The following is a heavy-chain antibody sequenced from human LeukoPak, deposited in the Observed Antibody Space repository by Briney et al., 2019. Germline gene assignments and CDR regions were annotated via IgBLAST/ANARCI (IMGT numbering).Heavy chain of an antibody. CDR1: GFSFSSYA. CDR2: ISGSGDST. CDR3: AKDMGDDYYDSSGSPHY. V-gene: IGHV3-23*01. Sequence: GGSLRLSCAASGFSFSSYAMSRVRQAPGKGLAWVSGISGSGDSTYYADSVKGRFTISRDSSKNTLYLQMNSLRAEDTAVYYCAKDMGDDYYDSSGSPHYWGQGTLVTVSS. J-gene: IGHJ4*02. D-gene: IGHD3-22*01.